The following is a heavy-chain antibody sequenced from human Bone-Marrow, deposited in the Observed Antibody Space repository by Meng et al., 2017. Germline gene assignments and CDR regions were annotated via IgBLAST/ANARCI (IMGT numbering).Heavy chain of an antibody. J-gene: IGHJ4*02. CDR3: AASPGWWRIDS. Sequence: VQLQGSGPGLVKPSGTLSLTCGVSGASVSSGYWWSWVCQPPGKGLEWIGEFHHSVTTNYNPSLRSRVTISVDTSKNQFSLRLTSVTAADTAVYYCAASPGWWRIDSWGQGTLVTVSS. CDR1: GASVSSGYW. CDR2: FHHSVTT. V-gene: IGHV4-4*02. D-gene: IGHD6-19*01.